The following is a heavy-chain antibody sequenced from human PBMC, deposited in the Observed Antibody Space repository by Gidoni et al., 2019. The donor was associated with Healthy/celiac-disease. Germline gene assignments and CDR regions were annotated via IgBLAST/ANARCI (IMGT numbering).Heavy chain of an antibody. CDR3: ARVHSLMTTDYYFDY. Sequence: EVQLVESGGGLVQPGGSLRLSCAASGFTFSSYAMHWVRQAPGKGLEYVSAISSNGGSTYYANSVKGRFTISRDNSKNTLYLQMGSLRAEDMAVYYCARVHSLMTTDYYFDYWGQGTLVTVSS. V-gene: IGHV3-64*01. J-gene: IGHJ4*02. CDR1: GFTFSSYA. CDR2: ISSNGGST. D-gene: IGHD4-17*01.